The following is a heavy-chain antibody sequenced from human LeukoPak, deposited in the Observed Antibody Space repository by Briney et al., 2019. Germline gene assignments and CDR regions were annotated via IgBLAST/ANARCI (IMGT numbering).Heavy chain of an antibody. CDR1: GVSISSSSYY. Sequence: SETLSLTCTVSGVSISSSSYYWGWIRQPPGEGLEWIGTIYYSGSTYYNPSLKSRITISVDTSKNQFSLKLSSVTAADTAVFYCARLPVRGGNYFDYWGQGTLVTVSS. CDR3: ARLPVRGGNYFDY. CDR2: IYYSGST. J-gene: IGHJ4*02. D-gene: IGHD3-10*01. V-gene: IGHV4-39*01.